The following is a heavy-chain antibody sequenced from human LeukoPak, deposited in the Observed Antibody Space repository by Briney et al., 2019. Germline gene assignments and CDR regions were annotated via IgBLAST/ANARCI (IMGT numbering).Heavy chain of an antibody. CDR3: ARDPGYNYGFDY. V-gene: IGHV3-66*01. CDR1: GFPVSDNY. Sequence: GGSLRLSCAASGFPVSDNYMSWVRQAPGKGLEWVSIIYSDGTTYYADSVKGRFTISRDNSKNSLYLQMNSLRAEDTAVYYCARDPGYNYGFDYWGQGTLVTVSS. CDR2: IYSDGTT. J-gene: IGHJ4*02. D-gene: IGHD5-18*01.